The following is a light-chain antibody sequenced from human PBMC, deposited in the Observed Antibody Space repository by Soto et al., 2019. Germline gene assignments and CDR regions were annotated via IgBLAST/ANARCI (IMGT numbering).Light chain of an antibody. V-gene: IGKV3-20*01. CDR3: QQYGSSHLFT. CDR1: QSVSSSY. J-gene: IGKJ3*01. CDR2: GAS. Sequence: EIVLTQSPGTLSLSPGERATLSCRASQSVSSSYLAWYQQKPGQAPRLLIYGASNRATGIPDRFSGSESGTDFTLIISRLEPEDFAVYYCQQYGSSHLFTFGPGTKVDIK.